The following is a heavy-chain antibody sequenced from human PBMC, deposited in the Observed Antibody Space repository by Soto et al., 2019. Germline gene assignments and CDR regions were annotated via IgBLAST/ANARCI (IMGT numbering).Heavy chain of an antibody. CDR1: GFVFSSYA. CDR2: ISGSGTTA. D-gene: IGHD6-19*01. CDR3: AKTTDGWFSAFEI. Sequence: EVQLLESGGGLVQPGGSLRLSCAASGFVFSSYAMSWVRQAPGTGLEWVSAISGSGTTAYYADSVKGRFIFSRDNPKNTMYLQMNSLRAEDTAVYFCAKTTDGWFSAFEIWGQGTVVTVSS. J-gene: IGHJ3*02. V-gene: IGHV3-23*01.